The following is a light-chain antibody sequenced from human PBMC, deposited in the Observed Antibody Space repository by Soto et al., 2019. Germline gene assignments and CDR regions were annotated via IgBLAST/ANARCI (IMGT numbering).Light chain of an antibody. Sequence: AIQMTQSPSSLSASVEDRVTITCRASQNIRTKLGWYQQKQGKAPRLLIYGTSSLQSGIPSRFSGSGSGTDVTLTISSLQPEDLATYYCLQDDNYPRTFGQGTKVEVK. CDR2: GTS. J-gene: IGKJ1*01. CDR3: LQDDNYPRT. V-gene: IGKV1-6*01. CDR1: QNIRTK.